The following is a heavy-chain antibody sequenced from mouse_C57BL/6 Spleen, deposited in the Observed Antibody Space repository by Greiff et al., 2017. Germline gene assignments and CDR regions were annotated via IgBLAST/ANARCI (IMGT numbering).Heavy chain of an antibody. CDR1: GYTFTSYW. CDR2: IDPSDSYT. D-gene: IGHD2-1*01. CDR3: ASYGNYLDY. Sequence: QVQLQQPGAELVKPGASVKLSCKASGYTFTSYWMQWVKQRPGQGLEWIGEIDPSDSYTNYNQKFKGKATLTLDTSSSTAYMQLSSLTSEDSAVYYCASYGNYLDYWGQGTTLTVSS. V-gene: IGHV1-50*01. J-gene: IGHJ2*01.